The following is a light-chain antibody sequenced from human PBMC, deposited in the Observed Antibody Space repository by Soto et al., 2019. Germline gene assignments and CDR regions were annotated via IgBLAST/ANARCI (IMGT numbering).Light chain of an antibody. CDR1: SSDFGSYNL. CDR3: CSYAGSSGV. V-gene: IGLV2-23*01. J-gene: IGLJ3*02. CDR2: EGS. Sequence: QSVLTQPASVSGSPGQSITISCTGTSSDFGSYNLVSWYQQHPGKAPKLMIYEGSKRPSGVSNRFSGSKSGNTASLPISGLQAEDEADYYCCSYAGSSGVFGGGTKVTVL.